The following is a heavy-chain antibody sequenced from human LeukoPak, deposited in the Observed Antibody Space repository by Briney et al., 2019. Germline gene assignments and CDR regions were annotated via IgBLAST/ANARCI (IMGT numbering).Heavy chain of an antibody. V-gene: IGHV3-30*04. CDR2: ISNNGNGK. CDR1: GFTFSIYA. CDR3: TRGNSVSHYYYGLDV. D-gene: IGHD1-1*01. J-gene: IGHJ6*02. Sequence: GGSLRLSCAASGFTFSIYAMHWVRQAPGKGLDWAAAISNNGNGKFYADSLKGRLTISRDNSANTLYLEMNSLGTEDTAVYYCTRGNSVSHYYYGLDVWGQGTTITVSS.